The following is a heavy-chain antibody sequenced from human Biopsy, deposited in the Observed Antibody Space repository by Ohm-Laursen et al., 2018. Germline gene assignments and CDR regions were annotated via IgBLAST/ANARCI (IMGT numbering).Heavy chain of an antibody. CDR1: GGSFSDYG. Sequence: SVKVSCKASGGSFSDYGLSWVRQAPGRGLEWMGGVIPISNTANYAQNFQDRLTITADRSTNTAYMELNSLRSEDTAVYFCATLTEDYGASPDSWGQGTLVVVSS. D-gene: IGHD4-17*01. V-gene: IGHV1-69*06. CDR3: ATLTEDYGASPDS. CDR2: VIPISNTA. J-gene: IGHJ4*02.